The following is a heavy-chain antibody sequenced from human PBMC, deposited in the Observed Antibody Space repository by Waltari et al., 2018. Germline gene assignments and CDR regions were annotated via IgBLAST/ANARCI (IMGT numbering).Heavy chain of an antibody. V-gene: IGHV4-61*09. J-gene: IGHJ5*02. CDR3: ARIPKRIAVAVWFDP. CDR2: IYTSGST. D-gene: IGHD6-19*01. CDR1: GDSISSGSYY. Sequence: QVQLQESGPGLVKPSQTLSLTCTVSGDSISSGSYYWSWIRQPAGKGLEWIGYIYTSGSTNYNPSLKSRVTISVDTSKNQFSLKLSSVTAADTAVYYCARIPKRIAVAVWFDPWGQGTLVTVSS.